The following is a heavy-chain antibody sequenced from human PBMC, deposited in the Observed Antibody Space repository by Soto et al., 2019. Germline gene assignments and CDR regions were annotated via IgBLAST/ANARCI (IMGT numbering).Heavy chain of an antibody. J-gene: IGHJ4*02. Sequence: GGSLRLSCAASGFTFSSYAMHWVRQAPGKGLEWVAVISYDGSNKYYADSVKGRFTISRDNSKNTLYLQMNSLRAEDTAVYYCARGPEYYDYVWGSYRSYYFDYWGQGTLVTVSS. D-gene: IGHD3-16*02. CDR3: ARGPEYYDYVWGSYRSYYFDY. V-gene: IGHV3-30-3*01. CDR2: ISYDGSNK. CDR1: GFTFSSYA.